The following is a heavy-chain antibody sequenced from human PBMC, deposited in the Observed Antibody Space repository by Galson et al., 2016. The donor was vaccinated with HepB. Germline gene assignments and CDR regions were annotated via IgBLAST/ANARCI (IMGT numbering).Heavy chain of an antibody. CDR1: GDTFSSYA. CDR3: AGSTVTLYSFDY. D-gene: IGHD4-17*01. V-gene: IGHV1-69*13. Sequence: SVKVSCKASGDTFSSYAISWVRQAPGQGLEWMGRIIPIFGTANYAQKFQGRVTITADESTSTAYMELRSLRSEDTAVYYCAGSTVTLYSFDYWGQGTLVTVSS. CDR2: IIPIFGTA. J-gene: IGHJ4*02.